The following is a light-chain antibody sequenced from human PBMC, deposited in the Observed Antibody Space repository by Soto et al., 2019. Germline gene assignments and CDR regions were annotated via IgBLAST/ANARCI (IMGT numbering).Light chain of an antibody. J-gene: IGLJ1*01. V-gene: IGLV2-14*01. CDR3: SSYTSSNTLEV. Sequence: QSVLVQPASVSGSPGQSITISSTGTSRDVGGSNYVSWYQHHPHRAPKLLIYEVNYRPSGVSSRFSGSKSGNTASLTISGLQAEDEADYYCSSYTSSNTLEVFGVGTKVTVL. CDR2: EVN. CDR1: SRDVGGSNY.